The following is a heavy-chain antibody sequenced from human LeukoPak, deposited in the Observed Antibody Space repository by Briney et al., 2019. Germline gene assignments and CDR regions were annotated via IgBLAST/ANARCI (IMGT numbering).Heavy chain of an antibody. Sequence: SETLSLTCTVSGGSISSSSYYWGWIRQPPGKGLEWIGSIYYSGSTYYNPSLKSRVTISVDTSKNQFSLKLSSVTAADTAAYYCARGILLWFGDPSYYFDYWGQGTLVTVSS. CDR2: IYYSGST. CDR3: ARGILLWFGDPSYYFDY. V-gene: IGHV4-39*01. J-gene: IGHJ4*02. D-gene: IGHD3-10*01. CDR1: GGSISSSSYY.